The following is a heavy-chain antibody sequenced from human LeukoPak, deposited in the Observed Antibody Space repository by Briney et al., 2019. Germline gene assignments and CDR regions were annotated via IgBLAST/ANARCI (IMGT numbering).Heavy chain of an antibody. D-gene: IGHD2-8*02. CDR1: GYTFDENH. J-gene: IGHJ3*01. CDR3: ERAGDESTGHYDSLHF. V-gene: IGHV1-2*02. Sequence: ASVKVSCKASGYTFDENHIHWVRQAPGQGPEWMGWINPKSGATDSAQQFQGRLTITRDTSIGTASMDLSGLRLDDTGIYYCERAGDESTGHYDSLHFWGQGTMVTVSS. CDR2: INPKSGAT.